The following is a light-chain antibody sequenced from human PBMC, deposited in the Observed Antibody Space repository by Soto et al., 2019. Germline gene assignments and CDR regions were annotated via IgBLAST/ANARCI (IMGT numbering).Light chain of an antibody. V-gene: IGKV3D-20*02. Sequence: IVVTLTPGTPSRSTEERTTLSCRAIQSVSNNYLAWYQQKLCQAPRLVIFDASNRANGVPARFGGSGSGTDFTLTIYSLEPEDFAVYYCQQGNVWLLITFGEGTRLEIK. J-gene: IGKJ5*01. CDR1: QSVSNNY. CDR3: QQGNVWLLIT. CDR2: DAS.